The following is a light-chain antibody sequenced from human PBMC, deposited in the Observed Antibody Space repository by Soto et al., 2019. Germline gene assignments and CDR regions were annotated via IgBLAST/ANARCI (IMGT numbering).Light chain of an antibody. CDR1: QSVSSD. J-gene: IGKJ2*01. CDR2: NAS. CDR3: HQYGSSSDT. V-gene: IGKV3-20*01. Sequence: EIELTQSPGTLSLSLGERATLSCRASQSVSSDLAWYQQKFGQAPRLLIYNASLRATGIPDTFSGHGSGTDFTLTISRLEPEDFAVYYCHQYGSSSDTFGQGTKLEIK.